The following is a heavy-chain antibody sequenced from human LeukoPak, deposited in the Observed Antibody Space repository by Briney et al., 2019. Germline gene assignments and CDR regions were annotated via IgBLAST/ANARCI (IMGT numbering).Heavy chain of an antibody. J-gene: IGHJ4*02. CDR1: GDSMSSYY. Sequence: SETLSLTCTISGDSMSSYYWSWIRQPPGKGLEWIGYIYHSGSTYYNPSLKSRVTISVDRSKNQFSLKLSSVTAADTAVYYCAREIFGVVPAFDYWGQGTLVTVSS. V-gene: IGHV4-59*12. CDR3: AREIFGVVPAFDY. D-gene: IGHD3-3*01. CDR2: IYHSGST.